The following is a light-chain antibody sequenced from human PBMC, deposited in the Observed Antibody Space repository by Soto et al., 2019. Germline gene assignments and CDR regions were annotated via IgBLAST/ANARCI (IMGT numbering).Light chain of an antibody. CDR3: QSFESSLSAVV. CDR2: GNG. V-gene: IGLV1-40*01. Sequence: QSVLTQPPSVSGAPGQRVTICCTGSSSNIGAGYDVHWYLQVPGTAPKLLIYGNGNRPSGVPDRFSGSKSGTSASLAITGLQAEDEADYYCQSFESSLSAVVFGGGTKLTVL. CDR1: SSNIGAGYD. J-gene: IGLJ2*01.